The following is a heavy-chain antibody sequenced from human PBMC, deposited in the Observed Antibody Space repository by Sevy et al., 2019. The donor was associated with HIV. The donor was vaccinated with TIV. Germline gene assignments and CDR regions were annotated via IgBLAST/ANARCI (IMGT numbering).Heavy chain of an antibody. CDR3: ARGSLISYCSGGSCYFDY. D-gene: IGHD2-15*01. CDR2: IKQDGSEK. V-gene: IGHV3-7*03. Sequence: GESLKISCAASGFTFSSYWMSWGRQAPGKGLEWVASIKQDGSEKYYVDSVKGRFTISRDNAKNSLYLQMNSLRAEDTAVYYCARGSLISYCSGGSCYFDYWGQRTLVTVSS. J-gene: IGHJ4*02. CDR1: GFTFSSYW.